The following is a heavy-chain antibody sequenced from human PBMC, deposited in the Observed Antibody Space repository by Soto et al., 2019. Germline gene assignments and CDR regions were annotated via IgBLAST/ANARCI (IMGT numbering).Heavy chain of an antibody. V-gene: IGHV4-61*01. J-gene: IGHJ6*02. D-gene: IGHD2-15*01. CDR1: GGSVSSGSYY. CDR3: ARDSRAHSSSGGLHV. CDR2: VDYTGST. Sequence: QVQLQESGPGLVKPSETLSLTCTVSGGSVSSGSYYWSWIRQPPGKGLGWVDYVDYTGSTNYHPPHKRRARLPVDPSRHPLSLRLTAVTAADTAVYYCARDSRAHSSSGGLHVRGHGTTVTGSS.